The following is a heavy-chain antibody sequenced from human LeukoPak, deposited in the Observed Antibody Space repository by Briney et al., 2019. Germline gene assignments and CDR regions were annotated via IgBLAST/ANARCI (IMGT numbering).Heavy chain of an antibody. J-gene: IGHJ6*03. CDR3: ANDSSGWSNGKFYCYMEL. V-gene: IGHV1-2*06. D-gene: IGHD6-19*01. CDR2: MNPYSGGT. CDR1: GYSFTDYY. Sequence: ASVKISCKASGYSFTDYYMNWVRQAPGQGLEWMRRMNPYSGGTQFAQKLQSRVTLTRDTSTSTVYMELSRLTSGDTPRDCRANDSSGWSNGKFYCYMELWRKETAVSVSS.